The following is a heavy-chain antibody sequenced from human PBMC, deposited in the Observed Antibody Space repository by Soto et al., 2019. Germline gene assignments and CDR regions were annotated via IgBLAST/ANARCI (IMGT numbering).Heavy chain of an antibody. CDR3: ATGSLEYDRSSGFDY. CDR1: GYSFTSYW. CDR2: TYPEDSQT. J-gene: IGHJ4*02. Sequence: PGESLKISCKASGYSFTSYWIGWVRQISGKGLEWMGITYPEDSQTLYSPSFQGQVTISVDKSISTVYLQMNSLKTEDTAVYFCATGSLEYDRSSGFDYWGQGTLVTVSS. D-gene: IGHD6-6*01. V-gene: IGHV5-51*01.